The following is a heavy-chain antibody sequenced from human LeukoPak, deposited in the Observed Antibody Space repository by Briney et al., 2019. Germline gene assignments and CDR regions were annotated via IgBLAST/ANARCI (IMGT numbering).Heavy chain of an antibody. CDR1: GFNFSNYW. D-gene: IGHD5-12*01. J-gene: IGHJ4*02. V-gene: IGHV3-7*01. CDR2: INQDGSEE. CDR3: VRDGGVSGYDLLDY. Sequence: ASLILSCAASGFNFSNYWMNWVRQAPAKGQEWVAHINQDGSEEHYIDSVKARFTTSRDNAKNSLSLQMNSLGVEDTAVYYCVRDGGVSGYDLLDYWRRGTLVTVSS.